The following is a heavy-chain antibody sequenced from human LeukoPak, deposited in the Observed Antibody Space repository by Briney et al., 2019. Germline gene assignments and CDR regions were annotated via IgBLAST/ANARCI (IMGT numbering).Heavy chain of an antibody. D-gene: IGHD6-19*01. CDR1: GFTFSSYG. CDR3: AILLIAVAGSVDDY. Sequence: GGSLRLSCAASGFTFSSYGMHWVRQAPGKGLEWVAVISYDGSNKYYADSVKGRFTISRDNSKSTLYLQMNSLRAEDTAVYYCAILLIAVAGSVDDYWGQGTLVTVSS. J-gene: IGHJ4*02. V-gene: IGHV3-30*03. CDR2: ISYDGSNK.